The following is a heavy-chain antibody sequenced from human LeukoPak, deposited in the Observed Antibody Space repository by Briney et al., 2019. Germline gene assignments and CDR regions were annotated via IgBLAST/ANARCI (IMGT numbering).Heavy chain of an antibody. J-gene: IGHJ4*02. CDR1: GYSFTGYY. CDR3: ARCIAAAGNLEN. CDR2: INPNSGGT. V-gene: IGHV1-2*02. D-gene: IGHD6-13*01. Sequence: ASVKVSCKASGYSFTGYYMHWVRQAPGQGLEWMGWINPNSGGTNYAQMFQGRVTMTRDTSISTAYMELSRLRSDDTAVYYYARCIAAAGNLENWGQGTLVTVSS.